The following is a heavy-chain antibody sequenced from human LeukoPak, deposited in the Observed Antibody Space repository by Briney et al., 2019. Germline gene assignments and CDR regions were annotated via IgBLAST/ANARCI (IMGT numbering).Heavy chain of an antibody. CDR1: GGSINNYY. CDR3: ARQRDLYYYDSSGRDPFDY. V-gene: IGHV4-59*08. CDR2: IFYSGST. J-gene: IGHJ4*02. Sequence: KPSETLSLTCTVSGGSINNYYWSWIRQPPGKGLEWIGYIFYSGSTHYNPSLKSRVTISVDTSKNQFSLKLSSVTAADTAVYYCARQRDLYYYDSSGRDPFDYWGQGTLVTVSS. D-gene: IGHD3-22*01.